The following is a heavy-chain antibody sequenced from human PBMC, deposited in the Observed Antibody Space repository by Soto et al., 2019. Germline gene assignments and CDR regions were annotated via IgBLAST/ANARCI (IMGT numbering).Heavy chain of an antibody. CDR2: IAYDGSNK. V-gene: IGHV3-30-3*01. J-gene: IGHJ3*02. D-gene: IGHD6-19*01. Sequence: QVQLVESGGGVVQPGRSLRLSCAASGFTFSSYAMHWVRQAPGKGLEWVAVIAYDGSNKYYADSVKGRFTISRDNSKNTLYLQMNSLRAEDTAVYYCASVITIGWYFSKDAFDIWGQGTMVTVSS. CDR3: ASVITIGWYFSKDAFDI. CDR1: GFTFSSYA.